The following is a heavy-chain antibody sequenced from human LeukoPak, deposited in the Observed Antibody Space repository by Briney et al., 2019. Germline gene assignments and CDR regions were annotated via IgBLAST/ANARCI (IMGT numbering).Heavy chain of an antibody. V-gene: IGHV4-4*07. Sequence: PSETLSLTCTLSGGSITSYYWSWIRPPAGRGREWIGRIHTSGSTHYNPSLKSRVTMSGDTSKNQFSLKLRPVTAADTAVYYCARGKYYYDSSGYIRFDPWGQGTLVTVSS. CDR1: GGSITSYY. CDR2: IHTSGST. D-gene: IGHD3-22*01. J-gene: IGHJ5*02. CDR3: ARGKYYYDSSGYIRFDP.